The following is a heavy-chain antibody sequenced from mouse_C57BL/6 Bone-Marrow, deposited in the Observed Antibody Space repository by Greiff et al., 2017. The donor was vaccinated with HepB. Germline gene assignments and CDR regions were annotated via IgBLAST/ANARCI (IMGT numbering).Heavy chain of an antibody. CDR3: ARDDYYGSSGYFDV. J-gene: IGHJ1*03. Sequence: EVQLMESGGGLVKPGGSLKLSCAASGFTFSSYAMSWVRQTPGKRLEWVATISDGGSYTYYPDNVKGRCTITRDNAKNNMYLQMSHLKSEDTAMYYCARDDYYGSSGYFDVWGTGTTVTVSS. V-gene: IGHV5-4*01. D-gene: IGHD1-1*01. CDR2: ISDGGSYT. CDR1: GFTFSSYA.